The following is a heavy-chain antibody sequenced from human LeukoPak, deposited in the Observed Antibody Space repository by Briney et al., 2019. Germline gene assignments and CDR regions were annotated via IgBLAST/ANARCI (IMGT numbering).Heavy chain of an antibody. Sequence: GESLKISCAASGFTFSSYWMHWVRQAPGKGLVWVSRINTDGSSTSYADSVKGRFTISRDNAKNTLYLQMNSLRAEDTAVYYCAREGCSSTSCYVGDAFDIWGQGTMVTVSS. J-gene: IGHJ3*02. CDR2: INTDGSST. V-gene: IGHV3-74*01. CDR3: AREGCSSTSCYVGDAFDI. D-gene: IGHD2-2*01. CDR1: GFTFSSYW.